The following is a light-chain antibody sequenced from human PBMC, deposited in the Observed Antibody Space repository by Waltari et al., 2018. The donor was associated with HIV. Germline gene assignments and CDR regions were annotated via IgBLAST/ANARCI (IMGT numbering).Light chain of an antibody. CDR1: QSVSRSY. Sequence: EIVLTQSPGPLSLSPGERATLSCRASQSVSRSYLAWYQQKPGQAPRLLMYGTSSGATGIPERFSGSGSGTDFTLTISRLEPEDFAVYYCQQYGRSPGTFGQGTKVEI. CDR2: GTS. V-gene: IGKV3-20*01. CDR3: QQYGRSPGT. J-gene: IGKJ1*01.